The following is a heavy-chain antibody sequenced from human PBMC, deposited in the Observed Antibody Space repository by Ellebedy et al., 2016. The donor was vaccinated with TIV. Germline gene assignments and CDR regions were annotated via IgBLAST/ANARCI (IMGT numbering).Heavy chain of an antibody. CDR1: GFTFSSYW. CDR2: INSDGSST. J-gene: IGHJ5*02. V-gene: IGHV3-74*01. Sequence: GEFLKISCAASGFTFSSYWMHWVRQAPGKGLVWVSRINSDGSSTSYADSVKGRFTISRDNAKNTLYLQMNSLRAEDTAVYYCARVGVDDYSNVWFDPWGQGTLVTVSS. CDR3: ARVGVDDYSNVWFDP. D-gene: IGHD4-11*01.